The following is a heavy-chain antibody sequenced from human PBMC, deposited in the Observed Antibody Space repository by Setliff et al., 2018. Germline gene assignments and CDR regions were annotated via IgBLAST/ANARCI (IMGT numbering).Heavy chain of an antibody. V-gene: IGHV4-39*07. CDR3: ARVSMYSSSWYYYYYGMDV. CDR2: IYYSGST. J-gene: IGHJ6*02. CDR1: GGSISSSSYY. Sequence: SETLSLTCTVSGGSISSSSYYWGWIRQPPGKGLEWIGSIYYSGSTYYNPSLKSRITISVDTSKNQFSLKLSSVTAADTAVYYCARVSMYSSSWYYYYYGMDVWGQGTTVTVSS. D-gene: IGHD6-13*01.